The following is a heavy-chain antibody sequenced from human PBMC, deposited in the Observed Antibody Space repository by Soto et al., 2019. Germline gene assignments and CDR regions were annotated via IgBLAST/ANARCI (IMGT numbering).Heavy chain of an antibody. J-gene: IGHJ4*02. V-gene: IGHV4-34*01. CDR1: GGSFSGYY. CDR2: INHSGST. CDR3: ERDTPPGAVFDY. Sequence: QVQLQQWGAGLLKPSETLSLTCAVYGGSFSGYYWSWIRQPPGKGLEWIGEINHSGSTNYNPSLKSRVTISVDTSKNQFSLKLSSVTAADTAVYYCERDTPPGAVFDYWGQGTLVTVSS. D-gene: IGHD6-19*01.